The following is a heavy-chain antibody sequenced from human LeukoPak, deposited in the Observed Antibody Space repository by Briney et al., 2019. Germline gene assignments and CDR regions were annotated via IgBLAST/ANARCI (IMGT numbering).Heavy chain of an antibody. Sequence: ASVTVSCKTSGYTFIDYYIHWVRQAPGQGLEWMGWINPNSGGTNYAQTFQGRVTMTRDTSISTPYMELSRLRSDDTAVYYCARGYSGRYSYYYYGMDVWGQGTTVTVSS. CDR3: ARGYSGRYSYYYYGMDV. V-gene: IGHV1-2*02. CDR2: INPNSGGT. D-gene: IGHD1-26*01. J-gene: IGHJ6*02. CDR1: GYTFIDYY.